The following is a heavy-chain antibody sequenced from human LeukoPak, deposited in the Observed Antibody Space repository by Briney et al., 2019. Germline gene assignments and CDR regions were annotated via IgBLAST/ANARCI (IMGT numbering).Heavy chain of an antibody. CDR1: GGSFSGYY. CDR3: ARWGGGSYYDFDY. D-gene: IGHD1-26*01. V-gene: IGHV4-34*01. Sequence: PSETLSLTCAVYGGSFSGYYWSWIRQPPGKGLEWIGEINHSGSTNYNPSLKSRVTISVDTSKNQFSLKLSSVTAADTAVYYCARWGGGSYYDFDYWGQGTLVTVSS. J-gene: IGHJ4*02. CDR2: INHSGST.